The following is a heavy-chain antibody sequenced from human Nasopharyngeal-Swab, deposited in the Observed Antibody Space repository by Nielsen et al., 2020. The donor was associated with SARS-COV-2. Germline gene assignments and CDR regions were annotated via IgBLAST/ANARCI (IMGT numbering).Heavy chain of an antibody. Sequence: ASVKVSCKASGYTFTSYDINWVRQATGQGLEWMGWMNPNSGNTGYAQKFQGRVTMTRNTSISTAYMELSSLRSEDTAVYYCARWTMGLRAFDIWGQGTMVTVSS. J-gene: IGHJ3*02. D-gene: IGHD3-16*01. CDR1: GYTFTSYD. CDR3: ARWTMGLRAFDI. V-gene: IGHV1-8*01. CDR2: MNPNSGNT.